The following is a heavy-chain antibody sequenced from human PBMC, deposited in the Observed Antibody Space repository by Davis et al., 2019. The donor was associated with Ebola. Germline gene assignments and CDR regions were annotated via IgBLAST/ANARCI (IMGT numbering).Heavy chain of an antibody. J-gene: IGHJ4*02. CDR3: ARDEDDDYYDSSGYYF. Sequence: PGGSLRLSCAASGFTFSDYYMSWIRQAPGKGLEWVSYISSSGSTIYYADSVKGRFTISRDNSKNTLYLQMNSLRAEDTAVYYCARDEDDDYYDSSGYYFWGQGTLVTVSS. D-gene: IGHD3-22*01. V-gene: IGHV3-11*04. CDR2: ISSSGSTI. CDR1: GFTFSDYY.